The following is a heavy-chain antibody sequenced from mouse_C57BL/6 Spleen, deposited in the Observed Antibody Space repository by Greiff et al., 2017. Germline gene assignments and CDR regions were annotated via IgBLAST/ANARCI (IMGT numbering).Heavy chain of an antibody. CDR2: ISRGGDYI. CDR3: TRDYSKEKTWFAY. J-gene: IGHJ3*01. V-gene: IGHV5-9-1*02. CDR1: GFTFSSYA. Sequence: EVQLVESGEGLVKPGGSLKLSCAASGFTFSSYAMSWVRQTPEKRLEWVAYISRGGDYIYYADTVKGRFTIARDNARNTLYRQMSSLKSEDTAMDYCTRDYSKEKTWFAYWGQGTLVTVSA. D-gene: IGHD2-5*01.